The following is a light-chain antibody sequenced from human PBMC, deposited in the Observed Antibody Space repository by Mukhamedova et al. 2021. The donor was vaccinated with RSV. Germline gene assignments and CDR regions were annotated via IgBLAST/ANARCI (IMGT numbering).Light chain of an antibody. V-gene: IGKV1D-13*01. Sequence: WYQRRVHGKAPKLPISDVSSLESEVPSRFSGSGSGTDFSLTISTLQPEDFSTYYCQQFNNYPLTFGGGTKVEIK. CDR2: DVS. J-gene: IGKJ4*01. CDR3: QQFNNYPLT.